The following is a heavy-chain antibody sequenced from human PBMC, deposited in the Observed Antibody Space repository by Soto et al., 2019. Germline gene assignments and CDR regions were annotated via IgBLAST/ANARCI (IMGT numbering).Heavy chain of an antibody. J-gene: IGHJ4*02. CDR1: GGSISSSSYY. D-gene: IGHD3-10*01. V-gene: IGHV4-39*01. CDR3: ATTYFFGSGSGY. CDR2: IYYSGST. Sequence: QLQLQESGPGLVKPSETLSLTCTVSGGSISSSSYYWGWIRQPPGKGQEWIGSIYYSGSTYYNPSLKSRVTISVDTSKNQFSLKLTSVTAADTAVYYCATTYFFGSGSGYWGQGTLVTVSS.